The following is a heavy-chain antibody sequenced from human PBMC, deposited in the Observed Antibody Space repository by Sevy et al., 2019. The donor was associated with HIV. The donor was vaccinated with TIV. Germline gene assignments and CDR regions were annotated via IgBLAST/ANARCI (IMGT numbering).Heavy chain of an antibody. V-gene: IGHV3-30*02. CDR2: IRYDGSNK. CDR3: AKDPITGTSGYYFDY. J-gene: IGHJ4*02. D-gene: IGHD1-7*01. Sequence: GGSLRLSCAASGFTFSSYGMHWVRQAPGKGLEWVAFIRYDGSNKYYADSVKDRFTISRDNSKNTLYLQMNSLRAEDTAVYYCAKDPITGTSGYYFDYWGQGTLVTVSS. CDR1: GFTFSSYG.